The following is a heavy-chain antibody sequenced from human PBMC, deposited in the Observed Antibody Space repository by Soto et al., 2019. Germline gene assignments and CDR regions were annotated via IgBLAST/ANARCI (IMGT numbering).Heavy chain of an antibody. V-gene: IGHV3-23*01. CDR2: ISGSGGST. Sequence: EVQLLESGGGLVQPGGSLRLSCAASGFTFSSYAMSWVRHAPGKGLEWVSAISGSGGSTYYADSVKGRFTISRDNSKNPLYLQMNSLRAEDTAVYYCAKASPTFPSFSHPIAVAGRDYFDYWGQGTLVTVSS. CDR1: GFTFSSYA. J-gene: IGHJ4*02. D-gene: IGHD6-19*01. CDR3: AKASPTFPSFSHPIAVAGRDYFDY.